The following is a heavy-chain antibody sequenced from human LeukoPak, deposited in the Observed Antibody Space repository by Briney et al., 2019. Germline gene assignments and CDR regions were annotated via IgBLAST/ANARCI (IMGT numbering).Heavy chain of an antibody. CDR2: INHSGIT. J-gene: IGHJ4*02. Sequence: SETLSLTCTVSGGSVSRGGYYWSWIRQPPGKGLEWIGEINHSGITNYNPSLKSRVTISADTSKNQFSLKLSSVTAADTSVYYCASDTVAGTGWGQGTLVTVSS. V-gene: IGHV4-34*01. D-gene: IGHD6-19*01. CDR3: ASDTVAGTG. CDR1: GGSVSRGGYY.